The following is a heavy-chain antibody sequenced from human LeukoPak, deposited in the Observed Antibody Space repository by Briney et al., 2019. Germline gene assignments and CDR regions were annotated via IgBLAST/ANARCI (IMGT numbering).Heavy chain of an antibody. Sequence: GASVKVSCKASGYTFTSYDINWVRQATGQGLEWMGWMNPNSGNTGYAQKFQGRVTITRNTSISTAYMELSSLRSEDTAVYYCARAITMVRGVIIRGNWFDPWGQGTLVTVSS. CDR1: GYTFTSYD. J-gene: IGHJ5*02. CDR3: ARAITMVRGVIIRGNWFDP. CDR2: MNPNSGNT. D-gene: IGHD3-10*01. V-gene: IGHV1-8*03.